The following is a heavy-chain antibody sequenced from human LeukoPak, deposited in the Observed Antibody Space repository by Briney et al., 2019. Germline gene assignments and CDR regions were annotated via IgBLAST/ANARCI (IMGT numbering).Heavy chain of an antibody. CDR2: SSTSGSTI. Sequence: LRLSCAASGFTFSDFHMCWIRQAPGKGLEWVSFSSTSGSTIFYADSVKGRFTISRDNAKNSLYLQMNSLRAEDTAVYYCARERADALDIWGPGTMVTVSS. CDR3: ARERADALDI. V-gene: IGHV3-11*01. J-gene: IGHJ3*02. CDR1: GFTFSDFH.